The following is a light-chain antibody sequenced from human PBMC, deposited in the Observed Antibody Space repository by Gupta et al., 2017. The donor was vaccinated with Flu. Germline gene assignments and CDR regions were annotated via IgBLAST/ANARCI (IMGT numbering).Light chain of an antibody. CDR1: QGISSY. CDR2: TAS. CDR3: QQRHSYPIT. J-gene: IGKJ5*01. V-gene: IGKV1-9*01. Sequence: RSFLSASVGDRVTITCRASQGISSYLAWYHQKPGKAPKLLIHTASTLQSGVPSRFSGSGSGTEFTLTISSLQPEDFATYYCQQRHSYPITFGQGTRLEIK.